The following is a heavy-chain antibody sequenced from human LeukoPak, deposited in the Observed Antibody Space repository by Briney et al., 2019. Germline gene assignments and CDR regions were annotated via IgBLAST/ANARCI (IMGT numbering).Heavy chain of an antibody. V-gene: IGHV4-59*08. CDR1: GGSISSYY. J-gene: IGHJ3*02. Sequence: PSETLSLTCTVSGGSISSYYWSWIRQPPGKGLEWIGYIYYSGSTNYNPSLKSRVTISVDTSKNQFSLKLSSVTAADTAVYYCARQDYGDYVGAFDIWGQGTMVTVSS. CDR3: ARQDYGDYVGAFDI. D-gene: IGHD4-17*01. CDR2: IYYSGST.